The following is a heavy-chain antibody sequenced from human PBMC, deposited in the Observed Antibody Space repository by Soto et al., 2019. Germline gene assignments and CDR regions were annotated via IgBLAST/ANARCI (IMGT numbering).Heavy chain of an antibody. CDR1: GFTFSRFA. Sequence: EVQLLESGGGLVQPGESLRLSCAASGFTFSRFAMSWVRQAPGKGLEWVSGITGDGRNTYYANSMEGRFTVSRDNSKDILYLQMNSLRADDTAVYYCAKGRPSLGGTGRGAMDVWGQGTTVTVSS. CDR3: AKGRPSLGGTGRGAMDV. V-gene: IGHV3-23*01. CDR2: ITGDGRNT. D-gene: IGHD3-16*01. J-gene: IGHJ6*02.